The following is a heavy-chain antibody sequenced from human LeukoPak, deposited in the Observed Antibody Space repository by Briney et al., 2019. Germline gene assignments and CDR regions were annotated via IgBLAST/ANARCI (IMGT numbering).Heavy chain of an antibody. D-gene: IGHD3-10*01. V-gene: IGHV4-59*08. Sequence: SETLSLTCTVSGGSISAYYWSWIRQPPGKGLEWIGYIYYSGSTSYNPSLKSRVTISVDTSKNQFSLKLSSVTAADTAVYYCARRGRHGSGSYRAAFDYWGQGTLVTVSS. J-gene: IGHJ4*02. CDR1: GGSISAYY. CDR3: ARRGRHGSGSYRAAFDY. CDR2: IYYSGST.